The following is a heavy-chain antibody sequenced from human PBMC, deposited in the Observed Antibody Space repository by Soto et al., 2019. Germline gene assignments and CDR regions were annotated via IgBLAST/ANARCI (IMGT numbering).Heavy chain of an antibody. CDR3: ARGRPHDY. CDR1: GYTFTSYG. V-gene: IGHV1-18*01. J-gene: IGHJ4*02. Sequence: QVHLVQSGSEVKKPGASVKVSCKTSGYTFTSYGISWVRQAPGQGLEWMGWLSVYNGNTYYAENFQGRVTVTTDTTTSTAYMELRSLRSDDTAVYYCARGRPHDYWGQGTLVTVSS. CDR2: LSVYNGNT.